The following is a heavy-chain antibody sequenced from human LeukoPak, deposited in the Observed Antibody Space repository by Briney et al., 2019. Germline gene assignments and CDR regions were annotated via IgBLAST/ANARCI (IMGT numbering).Heavy chain of an antibody. CDR1: GFTFSSYA. CDR3: ERETLAGFLYYCYGMDV. V-gene: IGHV3-7*01. J-gene: IGHJ6*02. CDR2: IKQDGSEK. D-gene: IGHD6-19*01. Sequence: GGSLRLSCAASGFTFSSYAMDWVRQAPGKGLEWVANIKQDGSEKYYVDSVKGRFTISRDKAKNSLYLQMNSLRAEDTAVYYCERETLAGFLYYCYGMDVWGQGTTVTVSS.